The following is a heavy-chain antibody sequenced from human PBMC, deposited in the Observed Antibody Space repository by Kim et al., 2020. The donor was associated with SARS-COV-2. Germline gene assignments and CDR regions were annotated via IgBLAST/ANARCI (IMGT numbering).Heavy chain of an antibody. J-gene: IGHJ6*02. CDR2: IYYSGST. Sequence: SETLSLTCTVSGGSVSSGSYYWSWIRQPPGKGLEWIGYIYYSGSTNYNPSLKSRVTISVDTSKNQFSLKLSSVTAADTAVYYCARDSRRALGMDVWGQGTTVTVSS. CDR1: GGSVSSGSYY. CDR3: ARDSRRALGMDV. V-gene: IGHV4-61*01.